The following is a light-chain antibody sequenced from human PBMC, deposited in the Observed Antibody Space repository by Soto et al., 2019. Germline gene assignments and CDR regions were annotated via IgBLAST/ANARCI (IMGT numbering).Light chain of an antibody. J-gene: IGKJ5*01. V-gene: IGKV2-28*01. CDR1: QSLLHSNGYNY. CDR2: LGS. CDR3: MQALQTPPT. Sequence: DIVMTQSPLSLPVTPGEPASISCRSSQSLLHSNGYNYLDWYLQKPGQSPQLVIYLGSNRASGVTDRFSGSGSGTDFTLKISRVEAEDVWVYYCMQALQTPPTFGQGTRLEIK.